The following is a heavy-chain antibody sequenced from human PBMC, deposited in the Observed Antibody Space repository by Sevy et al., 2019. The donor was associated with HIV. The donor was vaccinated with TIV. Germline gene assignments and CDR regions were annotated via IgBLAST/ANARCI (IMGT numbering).Heavy chain of an antibody. CDR3: ARTTPYYYYAVDV. V-gene: IGHV4-59*01. J-gene: IGHJ6*02. CDR2: IYYRGFP. Sequence: SETLSLTCSVSGDSISGYYWSWIRQPPGKGLQWIGYIYYRGFPNYNPSLKSRVTISEDKSKNRLSLRVTSVTAADTAVYYCARTTPYYYYAVDVWGQGTTVTVSS. D-gene: IGHD4-17*01. CDR1: GDSISGYY.